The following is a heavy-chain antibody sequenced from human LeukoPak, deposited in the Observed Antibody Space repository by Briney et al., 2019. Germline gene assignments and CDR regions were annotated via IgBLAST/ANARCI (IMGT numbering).Heavy chain of an antibody. CDR2: ISGSGGST. Sequence: GGSLRLSCAASGFTFSSYAMSWVRQAPGKGLEWVSAISGSGGSTYYADSVKGRFTISRDNSKNTLYLQMNSLRAEDTAVYYCAKLQKGIAAAGTHTYYFDYWGQGTLVTVSS. V-gene: IGHV3-23*01. D-gene: IGHD6-13*01. CDR3: AKLQKGIAAAGTHTYYFDY. J-gene: IGHJ4*02. CDR1: GFTFSSYA.